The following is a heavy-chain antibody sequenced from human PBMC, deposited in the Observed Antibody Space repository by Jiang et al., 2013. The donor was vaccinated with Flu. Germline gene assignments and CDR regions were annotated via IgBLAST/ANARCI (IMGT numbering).Heavy chain of an antibody. D-gene: IGHD2-2*01. CDR3: ARPYCSSTSCPNPDRYYGMDV. Sequence: GAEVKKPGSSVKVSCKASGGTFSSYAISWVRQAPGQGLEWMGGIIPIFGTANYAQKFQGRVTITADKSTSTAYMELSSLRSEDTAVYYCARPYCSSTSCPNPDRYYGMDVWGQGTTVTVSS. J-gene: IGHJ6*02. V-gene: IGHV1-69*06. CDR1: GGTFSSYA. CDR2: IIPIFGTA.